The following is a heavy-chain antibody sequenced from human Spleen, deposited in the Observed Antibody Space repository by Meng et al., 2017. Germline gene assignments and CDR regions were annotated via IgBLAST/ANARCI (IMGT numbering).Heavy chain of an antibody. V-gene: IGHV4-61*02. CDR3: ARERYYYDSSGYYYYFDY. CDR2: IYTSGST. J-gene: IGHJ4*02. D-gene: IGHD3-22*01. Sequence: SETLSLTCTVSGGSISSGSYYWSWIRQPAGKGLEWIGRIYTSGSTNYNPSLKSRVTMSVDTSKNQFSLKLSSVTAADTAVYYCARERYYYDSSGYYYYFDYWGQGTLVTVSS. CDR1: GGSISSGSYY.